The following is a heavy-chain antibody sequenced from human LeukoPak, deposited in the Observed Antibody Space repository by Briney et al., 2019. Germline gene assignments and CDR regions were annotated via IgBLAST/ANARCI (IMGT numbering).Heavy chain of an antibody. J-gene: IGHJ5*02. CDR2: IIPIFGTA. CDR3: ARVGYSSSWYQFDP. D-gene: IGHD6-13*01. V-gene: IGHV1-69*06. Sequence: SVKVSCKASEGTFSNSAISWVRQAPGQGLEWMGGIIPIFGTANYAQKFQGRVTITADKSTSTAYMELSSLRSEDTAVYYCARVGYSSSWYQFDPWGQGTLVTVSS. CDR1: EGTFSNSA.